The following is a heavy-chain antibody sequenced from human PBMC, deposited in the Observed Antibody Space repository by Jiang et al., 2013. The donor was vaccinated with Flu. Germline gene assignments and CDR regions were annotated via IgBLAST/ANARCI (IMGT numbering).Heavy chain of an antibody. CDR1: GYTFTSAY. J-gene: IGHJ3*01. Sequence: GAPVKVSCKISGYTFTSAYTHWVRQAPGQGLEWMGIIIPSSGSTTYAQKFQGRVTMTSDASTSTFYMELSSLKSDDTAVYFCARWKGSPYAFDVWGQGTMVIVSS. D-gene: IGHD1-1*01. CDR3: ARWKGSPYAFDV. V-gene: IGHV1-46*03. CDR2: IIPSSGST.